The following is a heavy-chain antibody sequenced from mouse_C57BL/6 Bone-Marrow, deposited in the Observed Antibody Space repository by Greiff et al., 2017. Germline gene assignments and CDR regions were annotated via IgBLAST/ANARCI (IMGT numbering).Heavy chain of an antibody. J-gene: IGHJ4*01. CDR1: GFTFSDYG. CDR2: ISSGSSTI. V-gene: IGHV5-17*01. D-gene: IGHD1-1*01. CDR3: ARGPYYYGSGAMDY. Sequence: EVKLMESGGGLVKPGGSLKLSCAASGFTFSDYGMHWVRQAPEKGLEWVAYISSGSSTIYYADTVKGRFTISSDNAKNTLFLQMTSLRSEDTAMYYCARGPYYYGSGAMDYWGQGTSVTVSS.